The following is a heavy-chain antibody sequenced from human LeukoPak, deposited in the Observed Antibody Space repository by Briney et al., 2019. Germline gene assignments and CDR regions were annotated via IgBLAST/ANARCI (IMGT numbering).Heavy chain of an antibody. D-gene: IGHD4-23*01. CDR3: ARATRVTPNY. J-gene: IGHJ4*02. V-gene: IGHV3-30*03. Sequence: GGSLRLSCAASGITFSIYGIHWVRQAPGKGLEWVAVISYDGSNKYYADSVKGRFTISRDNSKNTLYLQMSNLRAEDTAVYHCARATRVTPNYWGQGTLVTVSS. CDR2: ISYDGSNK. CDR1: GITFSIYG.